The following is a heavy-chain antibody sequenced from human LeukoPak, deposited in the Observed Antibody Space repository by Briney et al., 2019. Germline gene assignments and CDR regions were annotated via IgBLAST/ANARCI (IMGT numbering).Heavy chain of an antibody. V-gene: IGHV3-13*01. D-gene: IGHD3-10*01. CDR1: GFTFSSYD. J-gene: IGHJ6*02. Sequence: GGSLRLSCAASGFTFSSYDMHWVRQATGKGLEWVSAIGTAGDTYYPGSVKGRFTISRENAKNSLYLQMNSLRAGDTAVYYCARVLMARGYYYYGMDVWGQGTTVTVSS. CDR2: IGTAGDT. CDR3: ARVLMARGYYYYGMDV.